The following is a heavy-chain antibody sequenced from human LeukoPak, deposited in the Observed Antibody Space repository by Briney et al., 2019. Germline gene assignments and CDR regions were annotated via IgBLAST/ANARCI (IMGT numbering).Heavy chain of an antibody. D-gene: IGHD2-2*01. Sequence: SETLSLTCTLYGGSSSGYYWSCIRQPPGKGLEWIGEINHSGSTNYNPSLKSRVTISVDTSKNQFSLKLSSVTAAESSVYFFARGLAYCSSSSCYRHNWNYEDFDIWGQGTMVTVSS. CDR3: ARGLAYCSSSSCYRHNWNYEDFDI. V-gene: IGHV4-34*01. J-gene: IGHJ3*02. CDR2: INHSGST. CDR1: GGSSSGYY.